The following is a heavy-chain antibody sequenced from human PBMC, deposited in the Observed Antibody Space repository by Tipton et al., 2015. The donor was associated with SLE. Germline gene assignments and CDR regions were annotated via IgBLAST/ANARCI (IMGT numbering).Heavy chain of an antibody. CDR2: INSDGSST. J-gene: IGHJ6*03. CDR1: GFTFSIYT. CDR3: AGGLVHYYYYMDV. D-gene: IGHD6-6*01. Sequence: GSLRLSCAASGFTFSIYTMHWVRQAPGKGLVWVSRINSDGSSTSYADSVKGRFTISRGNAKNTLYLQMNSLRAEDTAVYYCAGGLVHYYYYMDVWGKGTPVTVSS. V-gene: IGHV3-74*01.